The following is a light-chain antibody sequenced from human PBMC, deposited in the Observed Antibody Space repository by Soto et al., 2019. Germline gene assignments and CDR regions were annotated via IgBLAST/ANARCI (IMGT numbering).Light chain of an antibody. CDR1: QSIRGS. V-gene: IGKV3-15*01. J-gene: IGKJ4*01. CDR2: DAS. CDR3: QQYNKWPLS. Sequence: EIVMTQSPDTLSVSPGERATLSCRASQSIRGSLAWYQQKAGQAPRLLIYDASTGATGIPDRFSASGSGTEFTLTISSLQSEDFAVYYCQQYNKWPLSFGGGTKVELK.